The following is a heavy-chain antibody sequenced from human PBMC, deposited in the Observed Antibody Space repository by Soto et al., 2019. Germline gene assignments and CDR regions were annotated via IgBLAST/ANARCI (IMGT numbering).Heavy chain of an antibody. CDR3: AKDGAQYAFESTYYDFWSGYDYFDY. CDR2: ISGSGGST. D-gene: IGHD3-3*01. J-gene: IGHJ4*02. CDR1: GFTFSSYA. V-gene: IGHV3-23*01. Sequence: GGSLRLSCAASGFTFSSYAMSWVRQAPGKGLEWVSAISGSGGSTYYADSGKGRFTISRENSKNTLYLKMNSLRAEDTAVYYCAKDGAQYAFESTYYDFWSGYDYFDYWGQGTLVTVSS.